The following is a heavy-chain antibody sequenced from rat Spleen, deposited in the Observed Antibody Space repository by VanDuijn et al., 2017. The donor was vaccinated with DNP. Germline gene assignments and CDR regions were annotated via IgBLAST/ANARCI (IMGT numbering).Heavy chain of an antibody. Sequence: EVQLVVTGGGLVQPGRSLKLSCVASGFTFSNYWMFWIRQAPGQGLEWVASISTSGGSTYYRDSVKGRFTVSRDNAKSTLYLQMDSLGSEDTATYYCARHGYLYAMDAWGQGTSVTVSS. CDR1: GFTFSNYW. CDR2: ISTSGGST. D-gene: IGHD1-3*01. J-gene: IGHJ4*01. V-gene: IGHV5-58*01. CDR3: ARHGYLYAMDA.